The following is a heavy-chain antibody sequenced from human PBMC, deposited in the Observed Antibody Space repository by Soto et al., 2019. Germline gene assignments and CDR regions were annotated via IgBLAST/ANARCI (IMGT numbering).Heavy chain of an antibody. J-gene: IGHJ4*02. D-gene: IGHD5-12*01. Sequence: EVQLLESGGGLVQPGGSLRLSCAGYGFTFRSFALSWVRQAPGKGLEWVSVISGSGGNSYYADSVKGRFTISRDNSKNTLHLQMNSPRAEDTAVYYCAKGSIVATITGYFDYWGQGTLVTVSS. CDR3: AKGSIVATITGYFDY. V-gene: IGHV3-23*01. CDR2: ISGSGGNS. CDR1: GFTFRSFA.